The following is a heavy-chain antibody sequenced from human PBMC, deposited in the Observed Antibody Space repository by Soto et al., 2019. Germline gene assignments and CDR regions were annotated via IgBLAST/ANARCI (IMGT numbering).Heavy chain of an antibody. CDR1: GYTFTSYD. Sequence: QVQLVQSGAEVGKPVASVKVSCKASGYTFTSYDINWVRQASGQGLEWMGWMNPNSGNTGSAQRFQGRLTMTMNTSINTAYMELTSMTSEDAAVYYCARVHTVTTYFDVWGRGTLVAVSS. J-gene: IGHJ2*01. CDR2: MNPNSGNT. V-gene: IGHV1-8*01. D-gene: IGHD4-17*01. CDR3: ARVHTVTTYFDV.